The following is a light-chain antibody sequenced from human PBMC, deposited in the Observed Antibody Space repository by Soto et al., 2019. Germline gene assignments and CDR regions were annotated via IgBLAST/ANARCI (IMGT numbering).Light chain of an antibody. Sequence: QSVLTQPPSASGTPGQRVTMSCSGSSSNIGSNYVYWYQHLPGTAPKLLIYSNYQRPSGVPYRFSGSKSGTSASLAIRGLRSEDEADYYCAAWDDSLSALVFGGGTQLTVL. CDR2: SNY. V-gene: IGLV1-47*02. CDR3: AAWDDSLSALV. J-gene: IGLJ2*01. CDR1: SSNIGSNY.